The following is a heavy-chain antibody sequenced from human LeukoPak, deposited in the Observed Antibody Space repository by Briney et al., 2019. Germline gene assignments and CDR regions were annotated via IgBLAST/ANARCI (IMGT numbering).Heavy chain of an antibody. V-gene: IGHV1-18*01. CDR3: ARAPGYRGRACYFDY. CDR1: GYTFTSYG. CDR2: ISAYNGNT. J-gene: IGHJ4*02. Sequence: ASVKVSCKASGYTFTSYGISWVRQAPGQGLEWMGWISAYNGNTNYAQKLQGRVTMTTDTSTSTAYMELRSLRSDDTAVYYCARAPGYRGRACYFDYWGQGTLVTVSS. D-gene: IGHD3-9*01.